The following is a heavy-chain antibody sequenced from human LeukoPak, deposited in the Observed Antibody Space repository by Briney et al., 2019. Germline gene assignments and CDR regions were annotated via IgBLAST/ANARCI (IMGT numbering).Heavy chain of an antibody. Sequence: ASVKVSCKASGYTFTGYYMHWVRQAPGQGLEWMGWINPNIGGTNYAQKFRGRVTMARDTSISTAYMELSRLRSDDTAVYYCARVPRGYCSGGSCYTPGYFQHWGQGTLVTVSS. V-gene: IGHV1-2*02. J-gene: IGHJ1*01. CDR1: GYTFTGYY. CDR2: INPNIGGT. CDR3: ARVPRGYCSGGSCYTPGYFQH. D-gene: IGHD2-15*01.